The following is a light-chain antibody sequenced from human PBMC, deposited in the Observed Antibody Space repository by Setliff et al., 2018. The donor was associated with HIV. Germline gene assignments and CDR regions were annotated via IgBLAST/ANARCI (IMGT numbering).Light chain of an antibody. Sequence: QSVLAQPPSVSAAPGQKVTISCSGSRSNIADNFVSWYQQLPGTAPKLFIYDNYKRPSGIPDRFSGSKSGTSATLVITGLQPGDEADYYCGTWDSSLSVGVFGGGTQLTV. CDR3: GTWDSSLSVGV. J-gene: IGLJ3*02. CDR1: RSNIADNF. V-gene: IGLV1-51*01. CDR2: DNY.